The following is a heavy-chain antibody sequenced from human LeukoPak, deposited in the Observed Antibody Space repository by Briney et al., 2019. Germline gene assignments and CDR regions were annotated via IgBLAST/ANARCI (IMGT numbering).Heavy chain of an antibody. J-gene: IGHJ4*02. CDR2: ISGSGGST. CDR3: AKDPKPYSSSWSTFDY. Sequence: GGSLRLSCAASGFTFSSYTMSWVRQAPGKGLECVSTISGSGGSTYYAGSVRGRFTISRDNSKNTLYLQMNSLRAEDTAVYYCAKDPKPYSSSWSTFDYWGQGTLVTVSS. CDR1: GFTFSSYT. V-gene: IGHV3-23*01. D-gene: IGHD6-13*01.